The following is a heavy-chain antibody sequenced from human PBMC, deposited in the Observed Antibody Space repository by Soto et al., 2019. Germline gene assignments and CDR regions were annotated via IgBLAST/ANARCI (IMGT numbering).Heavy chain of an antibody. CDR2: IKQDGSEK. D-gene: IGHD3-16*01. V-gene: IGHV3-7*01. J-gene: IGHJ6*02. Sequence: TGGSLRLSFAASGFTFSDSWMDWVRQAPGKGPEWVANIKQDGSEKNYVDSVKGRFTISRDNAKNSLYLQMNSLRAEDTAVYYCASLGRHGWGQGTTVTVSS. CDR3: ASLGRHG. CDR1: GFTFSDSW.